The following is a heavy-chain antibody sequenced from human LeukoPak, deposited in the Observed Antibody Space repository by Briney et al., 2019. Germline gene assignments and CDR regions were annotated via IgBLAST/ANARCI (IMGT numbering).Heavy chain of an antibody. V-gene: IGHV1-18*01. D-gene: IGHD1-26*01. CDR1: GYTFTSYG. CDR2: ISAYNGNT. J-gene: IGHJ4*02. Sequence: ASVKVSCKASGYTFTSYGISWVRQAPGQGLEWMGWISAYNGNTNYAQKLQGRVTMTRDTSTSTVYMELSSLRSEDTAVYYCARWGGSYHYWGQGTLVTVSS. CDR3: ARWGGSYHY.